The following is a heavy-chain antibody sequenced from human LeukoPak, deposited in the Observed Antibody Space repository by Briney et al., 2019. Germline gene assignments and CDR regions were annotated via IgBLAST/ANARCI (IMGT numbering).Heavy chain of an antibody. CDR1: GFPFSNAW. D-gene: IGHD3-10*01. V-gene: IGHV3-11*04. CDR3: AIPPLSGTGSSRPLAGIDV. Sequence: GGSLRLSCAASGFPFSNAWMSWVRQAPGKGLEWVSYISHTGSTMSYADSVKGRFTISRDNAKNSLYLQMNSLRAEDTAMYYCAIPPLSGTGSSRPLAGIDVWGQGTTVTVSS. CDR2: ISHTGSTM. J-gene: IGHJ6*02.